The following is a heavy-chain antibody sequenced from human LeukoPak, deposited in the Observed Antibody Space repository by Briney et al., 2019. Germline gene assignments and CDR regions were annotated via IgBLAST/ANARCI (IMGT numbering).Heavy chain of an antibody. CDR2: ISGSGGST. CDR1: GFTFSSYA. Sequence: GGSLRLSCATSGFTFSSYAMSWVRQAPGKGLEWVSAISGSGGSTYYADSVKGRFTISRDNAKNSLYLQMNSLRAEDTAVYYCARGPHRIYCSSGSCSNQHAFDIWGQGTMVTVSS. CDR3: ARGPHRIYCSSGSCSNQHAFDI. V-gene: IGHV3-23*01. J-gene: IGHJ3*02. D-gene: IGHD2-15*01.